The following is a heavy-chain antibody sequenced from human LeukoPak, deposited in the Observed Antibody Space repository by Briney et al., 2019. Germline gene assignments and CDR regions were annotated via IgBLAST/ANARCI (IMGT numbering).Heavy chain of an antibody. CDR3: ARIMITFGGVPPAGYFDY. Sequence: SETLSLTCTVSGGSISSYYWSWIRQPAGKGLEWIGRIYTSGSTNYNPSLKSRVTMSVDTSKNQFSLKLSSVTAADTAVYYCARIMITFGGVPPAGYFDYWGQGTLVTVSS. J-gene: IGHJ4*02. CDR2: IYTSGST. CDR1: GGSISSYY. V-gene: IGHV4-4*07. D-gene: IGHD3-16*01.